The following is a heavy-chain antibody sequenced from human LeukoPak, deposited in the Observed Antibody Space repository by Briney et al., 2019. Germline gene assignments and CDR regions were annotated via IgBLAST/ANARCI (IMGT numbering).Heavy chain of an antibody. CDR2: IYSGGST. J-gene: IGHJ4*02. CDR1: GFTVSSNY. CDR3: ARDHNLAVAGSTEDY. D-gene: IGHD6-19*01. V-gene: IGHV3-66*01. Sequence: GGSLRLSCAASGFTVSSNYMSWVRQAPGKGLEWVSVIYSGGSTYYADSVKGRFTISRDNSKNTLCLQMNSLRAEDTAVYYCARDHNLAVAGSTEDYWGQGTLVTVSS.